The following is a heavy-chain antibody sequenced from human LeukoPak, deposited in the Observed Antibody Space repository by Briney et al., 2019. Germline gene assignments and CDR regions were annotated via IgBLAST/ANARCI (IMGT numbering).Heavy chain of an antibody. CDR1: GGSISSYY. CDR3: ARAIWCGSGTTAFDY. J-gene: IGHJ4*02. V-gene: IGHV4-4*07. CDR2: IYTSGST. Sequence: PSETLSLTCTVSGGSISSYYWSWIRQPAGKGLEWIGRIYTSGSTNYNPSLKSRVTMSVDTSKNQFSLKLSSVTAADTAVYFCARAIWCGSGTTAFDYWGQGTLVTVSP. D-gene: IGHD3-3*01.